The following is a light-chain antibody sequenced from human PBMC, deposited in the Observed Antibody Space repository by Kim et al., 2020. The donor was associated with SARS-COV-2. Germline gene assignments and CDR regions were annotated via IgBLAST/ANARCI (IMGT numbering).Light chain of an antibody. CDR3: SSYTSSTTRV. J-gene: IGLJ3*02. V-gene: IGLV2-14*03. CDR2: DAS. Sequence: QSALTQPASVSWSPGQSITISCTGTSSDVGGYKYVSWYQQHPGKAPKLMIYDASNRPSGVSNRFSGSKSGNTASLTISGLQAEDEADYYCSSYTSSTTRVFGGGTQLTVL. CDR1: SSDVGGYKY.